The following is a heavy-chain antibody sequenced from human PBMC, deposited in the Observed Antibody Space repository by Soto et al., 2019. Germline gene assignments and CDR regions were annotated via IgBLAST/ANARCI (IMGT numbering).Heavy chain of an antibody. D-gene: IGHD3-10*01. CDR3: ARVYRITMVRGELSEY. CDR1: GYTFTSYG. Sequence: QVQLVQSGAEVKKPGASVKVSCKASGYTFTSYGISWVRQAPGQGLEWMGWISAYNGNTNYAQKLQGRVTMTTDTSTSTAYMEPRSLRSDETAVYYCARVYRITMVRGELSEYWGQGTLVTVSS. CDR2: ISAYNGNT. J-gene: IGHJ4*02. V-gene: IGHV1-18*01.